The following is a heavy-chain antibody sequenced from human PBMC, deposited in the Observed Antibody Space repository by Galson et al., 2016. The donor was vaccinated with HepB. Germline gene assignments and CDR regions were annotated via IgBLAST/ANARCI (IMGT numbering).Heavy chain of an antibody. CDR1: GYTFTTYA. V-gene: IGHV1-3*01. D-gene: IGHD6-13*01. CDR3: ASDNSTAGFLYYSYYGMDV. CDR2: INSGNGNT. J-gene: IGHJ6*02. Sequence: SVKVSCKASGYTFTTYAMHWVRQAPGHRLEWMGWINSGNGNTKYSQKFQGRVTITRDTSASTAYMELSSLRSEDTAVYYCASDNSTAGFLYYSYYGMDVWGQGTTVTVSS.